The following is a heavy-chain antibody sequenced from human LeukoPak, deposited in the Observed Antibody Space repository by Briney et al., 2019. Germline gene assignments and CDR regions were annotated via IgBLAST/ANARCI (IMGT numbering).Heavy chain of an antibody. V-gene: IGHV3-9*03. D-gene: IGHD6-19*01. J-gene: IGHJ4*02. Sequence: PGRSLRLSCAASGFTFDDYAMHWVRQAPGKGLEWVSGISWNSGSIGYADSVKGRFTISRDNAKNSLYLQMNSLRAEDMALYYCAKDSGAVAGMGFDYWGQGTLVTVSS. CDR3: AKDSGAVAGMGFDY. CDR2: ISWNSGSI. CDR1: GFTFDDYA.